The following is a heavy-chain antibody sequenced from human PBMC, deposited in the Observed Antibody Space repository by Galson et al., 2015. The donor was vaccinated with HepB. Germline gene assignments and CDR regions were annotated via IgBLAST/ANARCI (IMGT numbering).Heavy chain of an antibody. D-gene: IGHD2-2*01. CDR3: ASGLGYCSSTSCPIDY. V-gene: IGHV4-39*01. CDR1: GGSISSSSYY. J-gene: IGHJ4*02. CDR2: IYYSGST. Sequence: LSLTCTVSGGSISSSSYYWGWIRQPPGKGLEWIGSIYYSGSTYYNPSLKSRVTISVDTSKNQFSLKLSSVTAADTAVYYCASGLGYCSSTSCPIDYWGQGTLVTVSS.